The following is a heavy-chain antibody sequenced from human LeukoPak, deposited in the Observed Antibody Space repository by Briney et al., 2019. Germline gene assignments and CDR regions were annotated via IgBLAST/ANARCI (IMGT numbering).Heavy chain of an antibody. D-gene: IGHD5-12*01. Sequence: PGGSLRLSCAASGFTFSSYAIHWVRQAPGKGLEWVAVISYDGSNKYYADSVKGRFTISREHSKNTLYLQMNSLRAEDTAVYYCARDKEGYSGYDYYFDYWGQGTLVTVSS. CDR1: GFTFSSYA. V-gene: IGHV3-30-3*01. J-gene: IGHJ4*02. CDR2: ISYDGSNK. CDR3: ARDKEGYSGYDYYFDY.